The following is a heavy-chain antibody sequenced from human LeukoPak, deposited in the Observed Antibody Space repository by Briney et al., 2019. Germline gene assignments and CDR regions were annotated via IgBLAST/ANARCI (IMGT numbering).Heavy chain of an antibody. D-gene: IGHD1-26*01. CDR2: VSSGGSTI. CDR3: ARDQWELRQSTFDI. J-gene: IGHJ3*02. CDR1: GFTLSAYY. Sequence: GGPLRLSCAASGFTLSAYYMSWTRQAPGQGLEWVSYVSSGGSTIHYADSVKGRFTISRDNAKNSLYLEMNSLRVEDTAVYYCARDQWELRQSTFDIWGQGTMVTVSS. V-gene: IGHV3-11*01.